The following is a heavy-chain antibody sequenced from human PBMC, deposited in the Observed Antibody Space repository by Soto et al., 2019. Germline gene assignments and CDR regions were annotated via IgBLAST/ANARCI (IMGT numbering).Heavy chain of an antibody. CDR1: GGSISRGGNY. D-gene: IGHD5-18*01. CDR3: ARDGYSYGSVFDY. Sequence: QVQLQESGPGLVKPSQTLSLTCTVSGGSISRGGNYWSWIRQHPGKGLEWIGYIYYSGSTYYNPSLKSRVTISVETSKNQFSLKLSSVTAADTAVYYCARDGYSYGSVFDYWGQGTLVTVSS. J-gene: IGHJ4*02. CDR2: IYYSGST. V-gene: IGHV4-31*03.